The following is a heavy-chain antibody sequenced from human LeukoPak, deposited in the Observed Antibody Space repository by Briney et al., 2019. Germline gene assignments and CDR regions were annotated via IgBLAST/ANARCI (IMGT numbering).Heavy chain of an antibody. D-gene: IGHD6-19*01. CDR3: ARGQNQWLVRFDY. CDR1: GHSFTNYW. Sequence: GESLKISCKISGHSFTNYWIGWVRQMPGKGLEWMGIIHRGDSTVLYSPSFQGQVTISVDTSIDTAYLQWSSLKASDTAMYYCARGQNQWLVRFDYWGQGTLVTVSS. J-gene: IGHJ4*02. CDR2: IHRGDSTV. V-gene: IGHV5-51*01.